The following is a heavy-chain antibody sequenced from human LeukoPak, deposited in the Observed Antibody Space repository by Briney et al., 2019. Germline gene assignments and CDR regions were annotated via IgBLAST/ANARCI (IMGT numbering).Heavy chain of an antibody. CDR1: GGSISSYY. CDR2: IYTSGST. CDR3: ARVGWFGELAKYAFDI. Sequence: SETLSLTCTVSGGSISSYYWSWIRQPAGKGLEWIGRIYTSGSTNYNPSLKSRVTMSVDTSKNQFSLKLSSATAADTAVYYCARVGWFGELAKYAFDIWGQGTMVTVSS. J-gene: IGHJ3*02. D-gene: IGHD3-10*01. V-gene: IGHV4-4*07.